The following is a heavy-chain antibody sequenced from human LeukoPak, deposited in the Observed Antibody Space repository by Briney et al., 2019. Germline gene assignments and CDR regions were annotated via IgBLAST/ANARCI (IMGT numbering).Heavy chain of an antibody. J-gene: IGHJ4*02. D-gene: IGHD3-10*01. CDR2: IKSKTDGGTT. Sequence: GGSLRLSCTASVFTFSDAWMQWVRQAPGKGLEWVGRIKSKTDGGTTDYAAPVKGRFSISRDDSKNILYVQMNSLNTEDTAVYYCSATRYVSGSYPGYWGQGTLVTVSS. CDR3: SATRYVSGSYPGY. V-gene: IGHV3-15*01. CDR1: VFTFSDAW.